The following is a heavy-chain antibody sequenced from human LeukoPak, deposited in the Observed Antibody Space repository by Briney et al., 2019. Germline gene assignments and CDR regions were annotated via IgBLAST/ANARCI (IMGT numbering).Heavy chain of an antibody. J-gene: IGHJ4*02. CDR3: AKAQRPYDSTGYLDY. CDR2: ISGSGGST. V-gene: IGHV3-23*01. D-gene: IGHD3-22*01. CDR1: GFTFSNYA. Sequence: GGSLRLSCAASGFTFSNYAMTWVRQAPGRGLGWVSAISGSGGSTYYAASVEGRFTISRDNSKNTLDLQMNSLRAEDTALYYCAKAQRPYDSTGYLDYWGQGTLVTVSS.